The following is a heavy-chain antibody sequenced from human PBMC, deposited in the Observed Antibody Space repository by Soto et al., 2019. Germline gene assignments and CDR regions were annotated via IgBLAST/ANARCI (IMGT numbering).Heavy chain of an antibody. CDR2: ISAYNGNT. V-gene: IGHV1-18*01. CDR1: GYTFTSYG. Sequence: ASVKVSCKASGYTFTSYGISWVRQAPGQGLEWMGWISAYNGNTNYAQKLQGRVTMTTDTSTSTAYMELRSLRSDDTAVYYCARDSEGYCTNGVCSRNWFDPWGQGTLVTVSS. D-gene: IGHD2-8*01. J-gene: IGHJ5*02. CDR3: ARDSEGYCTNGVCSRNWFDP.